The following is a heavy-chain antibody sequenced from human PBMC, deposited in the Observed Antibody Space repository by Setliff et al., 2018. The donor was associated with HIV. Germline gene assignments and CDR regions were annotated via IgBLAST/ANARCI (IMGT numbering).Heavy chain of an antibody. V-gene: IGHV4-4*07. D-gene: IGHD3-22*01. J-gene: IGHJ3*02. Sequence: PSETLSLTCSVSGGSISNYYWSWIRQSAGKELEWIGRIHTSGNIRYNPSLQSRVTMSTDTSNNQFSLKLSSVTAADTAVYYCVKVGPSYYYDSTGYSPDAFDIWGHGTKVTVSS. CDR1: GGSISNYY. CDR3: VKVGPSYYYDSTGYSPDAFDI. CDR2: IHTSGNI.